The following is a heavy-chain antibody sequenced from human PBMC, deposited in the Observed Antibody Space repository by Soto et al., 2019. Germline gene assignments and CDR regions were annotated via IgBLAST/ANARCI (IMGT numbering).Heavy chain of an antibody. CDR2: ISWNSGSI. CDR1: GFTFDDYA. D-gene: IGHD4-17*01. Sequence: EVQLVESGGGLVQPGRSLRLSCAASGFTFDDYAMHWVRQAPGKGLEWVSGISWNSGSIGYADSVKGRFTISRDNAKNSLYLQMNSLRAEDTALYYWAKYNSHYGGNFVFDYRGQGTLVTVSS. CDR3: AKYNSHYGGNFVFDY. J-gene: IGHJ4*02. V-gene: IGHV3-9*01.